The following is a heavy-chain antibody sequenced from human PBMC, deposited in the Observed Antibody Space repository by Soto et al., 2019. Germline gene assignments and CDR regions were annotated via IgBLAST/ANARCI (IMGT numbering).Heavy chain of an antibody. Sequence: ASVKVSCKASGYTFTSYYMHWVRQAPGQGLEWMGIINPSGGSTSYAQKFQGRVTMTRDTSTSTVYMELSSLRSEDKSVYYCAGGITMVRRAIDFAYYYYYGMDGRGQGTTVTVSS. CDR2: INPSGGST. CDR3: AGGITMVRRAIDFAYYYYYGMDG. CDR1: GYTFTSYY. J-gene: IGHJ6*02. D-gene: IGHD3-10*01. V-gene: IGHV1-46*01.